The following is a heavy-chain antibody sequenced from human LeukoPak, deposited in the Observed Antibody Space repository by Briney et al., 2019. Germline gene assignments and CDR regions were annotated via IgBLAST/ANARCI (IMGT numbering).Heavy chain of an antibody. D-gene: IGHD2-2*01. CDR2: INRSGST. V-gene: IGHV4-34*01. CDR3: ARGPGEVVVPAAYNWFDP. CDR1: GGSFSGYY. J-gene: IGHJ5*02. Sequence: SETLSLTCAVYGGSFSGYYWSWIRQPPGKGLEWIGEINRSGSTNYNPSLKSRVTISVDTSKNQFSLKLSSVTAADTAVYYCARGPGEVVVPAAYNWFDPWGQGTLVTVSS.